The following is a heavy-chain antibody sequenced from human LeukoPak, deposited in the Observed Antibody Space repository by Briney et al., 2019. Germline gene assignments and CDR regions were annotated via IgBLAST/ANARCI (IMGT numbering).Heavy chain of an antibody. D-gene: IGHD6-19*01. Sequence: PSETLSLTCTVSGGSISTGINYWTWIRQHPGKGLEWIGYIHHRGSTYYNPSLKSRVTMSVDTSESQFSLKLSSVTAADTAVYYCARTGYSSGWYYFDYWGQGTLVTVSS. CDR3: ARTGYSSGWYYFDY. CDR2: IHHRGST. V-gene: IGHV4-31*03. CDR1: GGSISTGINY. J-gene: IGHJ4*02.